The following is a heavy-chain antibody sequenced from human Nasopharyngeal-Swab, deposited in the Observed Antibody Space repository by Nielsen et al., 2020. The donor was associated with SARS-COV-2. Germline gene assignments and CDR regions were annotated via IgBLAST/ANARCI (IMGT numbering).Heavy chain of an antibody. D-gene: IGHD4-17*01. Sequence: ARSVRTSGAVLGSAFRCSGMHWVRQAPGKGLEWVAFIAHDASNEYYGDSVKGRFSISRNSSKNTLYLQMDSLRGEDTAVYYCARDAPAHYGAFYWGRGTLVTVSS. CDR1: GSAFRCSG. J-gene: IGHJ4*02. CDR2: IAHDASNE. V-gene: IGHV3-30*03. CDR3: ARDAPAHYGAFY.